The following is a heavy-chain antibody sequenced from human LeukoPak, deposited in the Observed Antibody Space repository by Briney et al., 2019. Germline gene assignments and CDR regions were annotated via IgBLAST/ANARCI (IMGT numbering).Heavy chain of an antibody. CDR1: GFTLRNYA. CDR3: AKVDWGSNCNDGRCPR. J-gene: IGHJ4*02. D-gene: IGHD2-15*01. V-gene: IGHV3-23*01. Sequence: GGSLRLSCAVSGFTLRNYAMSWVRQAPGKGLEWVSGGNSGSTHYADSAKGRFTISRDNSKNTLYLQMNGLRVEDTAVYHCAKVDWGSNCNDGRCPRWGQGTLVTVSS. CDR2: GNSGST.